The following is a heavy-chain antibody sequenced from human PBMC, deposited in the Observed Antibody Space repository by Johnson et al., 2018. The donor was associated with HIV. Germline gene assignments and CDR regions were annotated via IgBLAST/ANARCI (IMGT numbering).Heavy chain of an antibody. V-gene: IGHV3-7*05. CDR2: IKQDGTEK. CDR3: ARDPSLDAFDI. J-gene: IGHJ3*02. CDR1: GFTFSTYW. Sequence: EVPLVESGGGLVQPGGYLRLSCAASGFTFSTYWMSWVRQAPGKGLEWVANIKQDGTEKYYVDSVKGRFTISRDNVKNSLYLQMNSLRAEDTAVYFCARDPSLDAFDIWGQGTMVTVAS.